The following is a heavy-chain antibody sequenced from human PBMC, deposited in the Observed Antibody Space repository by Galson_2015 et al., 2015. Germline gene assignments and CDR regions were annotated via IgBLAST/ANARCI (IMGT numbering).Heavy chain of an antibody. CDR2: ISSSSSYI. V-gene: IGHV3-21*01. CDR1: GFTFSSYS. D-gene: IGHD3-3*01. CDR3: ASAFSEWLYSENNWFDP. J-gene: IGHJ5*02. Sequence: SLRLSCAASGFTFSSYSMNWVRQAPGKGLEWVSSISSSSSYIYYADSVKGRFTISRDNAKNSLYLQMNSLRAEDTAVYYCASAFSEWLYSENNWFDPWGQGTLVTVSS.